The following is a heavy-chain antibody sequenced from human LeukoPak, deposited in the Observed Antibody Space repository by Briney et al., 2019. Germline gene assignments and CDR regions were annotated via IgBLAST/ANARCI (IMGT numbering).Heavy chain of an antibody. D-gene: IGHD6-6*01. CDR2: IIPIFGTA. CDR3: ARSRSGGSSPDDYYYYYMDV. Sequence: SVKVSCKASGGTFSSYAISWVRQAPGQGLEWMGGIIPIFGTANYVQKFQGRVTITTDESTSTAYMELSSLRSEDTAVYYCARSRSGGSSPDDYYYYYMDVWGKGTTVTVSS. J-gene: IGHJ6*03. V-gene: IGHV1-69*05. CDR1: GGTFSSYA.